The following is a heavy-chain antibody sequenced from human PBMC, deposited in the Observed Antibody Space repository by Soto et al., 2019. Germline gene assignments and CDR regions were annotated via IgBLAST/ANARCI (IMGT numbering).Heavy chain of an antibody. J-gene: IGHJ6*03. Sequence: SETLSLTCAFYGGSFSGYYWSWIRQPPGKGLEWIGEINHSGSTNYNPSLKSRVTISVDTSKNQFSLKLSSVTAADTAVYYCAREIWYYDFWSGPPYYYMDVWGKGTTVTVS. CDR1: GGSFSGYY. V-gene: IGHV4-34*01. CDR2: INHSGST. D-gene: IGHD3-3*01. CDR3: AREIWYYDFWSGPPYYYMDV.